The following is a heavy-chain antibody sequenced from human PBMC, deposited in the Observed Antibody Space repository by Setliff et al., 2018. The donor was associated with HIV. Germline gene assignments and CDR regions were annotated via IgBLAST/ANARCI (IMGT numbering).Heavy chain of an antibody. J-gene: IGHJ4*02. CDR1: GFTFSDYS. CDR3: AKTSRVREYNSPFDS. V-gene: IGHV3-23*03. CDR2: IYSDGSNT. D-gene: IGHD3-10*01. Sequence: PGGSLRLSCAASGFTFSDYSMTWVRQAPGKGLEWVSAIYSDGSNTYYADSVKGRFTISRDNSKSTLYLQMNSLRAEDTAIYYCAKTSRVREYNSPFDSWGQGTLVTVSS.